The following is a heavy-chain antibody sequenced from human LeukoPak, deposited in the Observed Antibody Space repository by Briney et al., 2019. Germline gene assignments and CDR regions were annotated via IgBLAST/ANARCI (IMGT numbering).Heavy chain of an antibody. CDR1: GFTFSSYS. D-gene: IGHD5-18*01. V-gene: IGHV3-64D*06. CDR3: VKDRACIQLWPRYIFDY. J-gene: IGHJ4*02. Sequence: GGSLRLSCSASGFTFSSYSMHWVRQAPGKGLEYVSAISSNGGSTYYADSVKGRFTISRDNSKNTLYLQMSSPRAEDTAVYYCVKDRACIQLWPRYIFDYWGQGTLVTVSS. CDR2: ISSNGGST.